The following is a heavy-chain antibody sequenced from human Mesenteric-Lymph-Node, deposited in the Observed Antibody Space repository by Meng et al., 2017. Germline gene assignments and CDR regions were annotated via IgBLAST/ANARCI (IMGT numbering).Heavy chain of an antibody. CDR1: GGSISSCGFY. CDR3: ARTNYGDYKWFDP. V-gene: IGHV4-31*03. D-gene: IGHD4-17*01. Sequence: QLQESGPGRVKPSQPLSLTCPVAGGSISSCGFYSTWVRQHPGKGLEWIGYIYYSGSTYYNPSLRSRVAISIDTSKNQFSLKLTSVTAADTAVYFCARTNYGDYKWFDPWGQGTLVTVSS. CDR2: IYYSGST. J-gene: IGHJ5*02.